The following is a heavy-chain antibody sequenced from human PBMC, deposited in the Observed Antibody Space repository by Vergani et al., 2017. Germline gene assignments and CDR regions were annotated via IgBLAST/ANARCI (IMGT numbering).Heavy chain of an antibody. V-gene: IGHV1-69-2*01. Sequence: EVQLVQSGAEVQRPGATVKISCKVSGYTFTDYYIHWVQQAPGKGLEWMGLVDPEDGETRYAEKFQGRVTIIADTSTDTAYMELSSLRSEDTAIYYCATWAFDSSAVSFDYWGQGTLVTVSS. CDR1: GYTFTDYY. CDR2: VDPEDGET. CDR3: ATWAFDSSAVSFDY. J-gene: IGHJ4*02. D-gene: IGHD3-22*01.